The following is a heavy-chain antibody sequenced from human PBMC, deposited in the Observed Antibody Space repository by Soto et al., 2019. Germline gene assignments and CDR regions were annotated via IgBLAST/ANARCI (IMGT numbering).Heavy chain of an antibody. Sequence: ASVKVSCKSSGYPFTHYGITWVRQAPGQGLEWMGWISPFNGNTNYGQTLQGRVTLTTDTSTSTVYMELRSLRSDDTAVYYRARDQSFDRSYYYGIDFWGQGTTVTVSS. CDR2: ISPFNGNT. D-gene: IGHD3-22*01. J-gene: IGHJ6*02. V-gene: IGHV1-18*01. CDR3: ARDQSFDRSYYYGIDF. CDR1: GYPFTHYG.